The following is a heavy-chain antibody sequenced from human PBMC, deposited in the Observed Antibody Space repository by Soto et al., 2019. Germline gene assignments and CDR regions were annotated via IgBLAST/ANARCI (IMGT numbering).Heavy chain of an antibody. Sequence: SETLSLTCIVSGGSISTSNYYWAWIRQPPGKGLEWIGYIYYSGSTNYNPSLKSRVTISVDTSKNQFSLKLSSVTAADTAVYYCARMGKQWLKTPLYFDYWGQGTLVTVSS. J-gene: IGHJ4*02. CDR1: GGSISTSNYY. D-gene: IGHD6-19*01. CDR2: IYYSGST. V-gene: IGHV4-61*05. CDR3: ARMGKQWLKTPLYFDY.